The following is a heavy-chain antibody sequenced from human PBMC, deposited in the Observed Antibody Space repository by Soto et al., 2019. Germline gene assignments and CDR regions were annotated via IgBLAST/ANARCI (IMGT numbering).Heavy chain of an antibody. CDR1: GYTFTNYG. V-gene: IGHV1-18*01. CDR3: ARAFVGLVATMSY. J-gene: IGHJ4*01. D-gene: IGHD5-12*01. Sequence: ASVKVSCKASGYTFTNYGISWARQAPGQGLEWLGWISSYNGNTRYAQKFQGRITMTTDTSTTTAYMELRSLTSDDTAIYYCARAFVGLVATMSYWGQGSLVTVSS. CDR2: ISSYNGNT.